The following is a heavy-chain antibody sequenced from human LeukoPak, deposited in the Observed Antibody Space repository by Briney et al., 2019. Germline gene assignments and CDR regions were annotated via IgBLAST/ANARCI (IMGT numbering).Heavy chain of an antibody. J-gene: IGHJ1*01. D-gene: IGHD1-26*01. CDR1: GYTFISYY. V-gene: IGHV1-46*01. CDR2: INPSGGST. CDR3: ARVYWELLPMGYFQH. Sequence: ASVKVSCKASGYTFISYYLHWVRQAPGQGLEWMGIINPSGGSTSHAQKFQGRVTMTRDTSTSTVCMELSSLRSEDTAVYFCARVYWELLPMGYFQHWGQGTLVTVSS.